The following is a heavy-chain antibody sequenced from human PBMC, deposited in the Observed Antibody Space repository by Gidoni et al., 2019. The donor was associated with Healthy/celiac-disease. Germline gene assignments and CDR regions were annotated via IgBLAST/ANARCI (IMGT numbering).Heavy chain of an antibody. Sequence: QVQLQQWGAGLLKPSETLSLTCAVYGGSYSGYYWSWIRQPPGKGLEWIGEINHSGSTNYNPSLKSRVTISVDTSKNQFSLKLSSVTAADTAVYYCARGPNWAPIDYWGQGTLVTVSS. V-gene: IGHV4-34*01. CDR2: INHSGST. CDR3: ARGPNWAPIDY. J-gene: IGHJ4*02. CDR1: GGSYSGYY. D-gene: IGHD1-1*01.